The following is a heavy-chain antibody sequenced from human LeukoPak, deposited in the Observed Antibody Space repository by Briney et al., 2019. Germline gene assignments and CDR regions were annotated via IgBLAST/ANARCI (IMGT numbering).Heavy chain of an antibody. Sequence: LGASVKVSCKASGYTFTGFYMHRVRQAPGQGLEWMGWINPNSGGTNYAQKFQGRVTMTRDTSISTAYMELSRLRSDDTAVYYCARDGSYYDSSGYFDYWGQGTLVTVSS. J-gene: IGHJ4*02. CDR2: INPNSGGT. V-gene: IGHV1-2*03. CDR3: ARDGSYYDSSGYFDY. CDR1: GYTFTGFY. D-gene: IGHD3-22*01.